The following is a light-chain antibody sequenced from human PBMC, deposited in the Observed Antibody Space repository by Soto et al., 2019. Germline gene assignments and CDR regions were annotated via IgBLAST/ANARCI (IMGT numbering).Light chain of an antibody. V-gene: IGKV3-15*01. Sequence: VMTQSPAILSVSPGERASLSCRASQSVSSNVAWYQQKPGQAPRLLIYDTSTRATGVPARFSGSGSGTEFTLTISSLQSEDCAIYYCQHYSNWPPATFGHGTRVEIK. J-gene: IGKJ5*01. CDR2: DTS. CDR3: QHYSNWPPAT. CDR1: QSVSSN.